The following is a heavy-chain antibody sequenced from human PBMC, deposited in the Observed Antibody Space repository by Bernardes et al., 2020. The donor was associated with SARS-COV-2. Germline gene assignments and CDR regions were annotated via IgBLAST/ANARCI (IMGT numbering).Heavy chain of an antibody. CDR2: ISAYNGNT. CDR3: ARQIAVAGTWYYYYGMDV. V-gene: IGHV1-18*01. D-gene: IGHD6-19*01. Sequence: ASVKVSCKASGYTFTSYGISWVRQAPGQGLEWMGWISAYNGNTNYAQKLQGRVTMTTDTSTSTAYMELRSLRSDDTAVYYCARQIAVAGTWYYYYGMDVWGQGNPGHRLL. J-gene: IGHJ6*02. CDR1: GYTFTSYG.